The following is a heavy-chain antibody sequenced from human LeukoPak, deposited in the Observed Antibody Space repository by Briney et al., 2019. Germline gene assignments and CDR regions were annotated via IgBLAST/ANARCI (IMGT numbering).Heavy chain of an antibody. Sequence: SVKVSCKASGGTFSSYAISWVRQAPGQGLEWMGGIIPIFGTANYAQKFQGRVTITTDESTSTAYMELSSLRSEDTAVYYCAAYYSYGPGVDHDAFDIWGQGTMVTVSS. CDR2: IIPIFGTA. D-gene: IGHD5-18*01. V-gene: IGHV1-69*05. CDR1: GGTFSSYA. CDR3: AAYYSYGPGVDHDAFDI. J-gene: IGHJ3*02.